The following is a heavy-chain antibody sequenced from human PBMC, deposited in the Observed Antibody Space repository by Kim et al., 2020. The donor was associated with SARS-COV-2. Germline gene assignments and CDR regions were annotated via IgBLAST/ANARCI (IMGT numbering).Heavy chain of an antibody. D-gene: IGHD2-8*02. CDR2: MYYSGST. J-gene: IGHJ4*02. Sequence: SETLSLTCAVSGYSISSCNWWCWLRQPPGKVLEWIGYMYYSGSTYYNPFLSSRVIMSLATSKHHFLLLRSFVAAVETADYYCARLAGGSVRWFFDYWGQG. CDR1: GYSISSCNW. CDR3: ARLAGGSVRWFFDY. V-gene: IGHV4-28*01.